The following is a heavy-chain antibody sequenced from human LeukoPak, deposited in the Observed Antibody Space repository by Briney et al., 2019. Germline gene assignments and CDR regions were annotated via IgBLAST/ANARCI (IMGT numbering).Heavy chain of an antibody. CDR2: IYTSGST. Sequence: SETLSLTCTASGGSISSGSYYWSWIRQPAGKGLEWIGRIYTSGSTNYNPSLKSRVTISVDTSKNQFSLKLSSVTAADTAVYYCAKNDYGDYADYWGRGTLVTVSS. J-gene: IGHJ4*02. D-gene: IGHD4-17*01. CDR3: AKNDYGDYADY. V-gene: IGHV4-61*02. CDR1: GGSISSGSYY.